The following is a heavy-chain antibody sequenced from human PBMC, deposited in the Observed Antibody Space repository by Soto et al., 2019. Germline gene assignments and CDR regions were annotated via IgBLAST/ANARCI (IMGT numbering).Heavy chain of an antibody. V-gene: IGHV3-30-3*02. J-gene: IGHJ3*02. CDR1: GFTFSSYA. Sequence: QVQLVESGGGVVQPGRSLRLSCAASGFTFSSYAMHWVRQAPGKGLEWVAVISYDGSNKYYADSVKGRFTISRDNSKNALYLQMNSLRAEDTAVYYCAKRGSSAFDIWGQGKMVTVSS. CDR3: AKRGSSAFDI. CDR2: ISYDGSNK.